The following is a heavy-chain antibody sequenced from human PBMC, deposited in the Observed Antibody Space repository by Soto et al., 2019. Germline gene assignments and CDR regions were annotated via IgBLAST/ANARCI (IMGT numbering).Heavy chain of an antibody. J-gene: IGHJ6*02. Sequence: EVQLVESGGGLVQPGRSLRLSCAASGFTFDDFAMHWVRQAPGKGLEWVSGVDWNSGSTAYADSVKGRFTISRDNARNSLYLQMNSLRAEDTAVYYCVRQAKLTTVTANVGYYYGLDVWGQGTTVTVSS. CDR1: GFTFDDFA. CDR3: VRQAKLTTVTANVGYYYGLDV. V-gene: IGHV3-9*01. D-gene: IGHD4-4*01. CDR2: VDWNSGST.